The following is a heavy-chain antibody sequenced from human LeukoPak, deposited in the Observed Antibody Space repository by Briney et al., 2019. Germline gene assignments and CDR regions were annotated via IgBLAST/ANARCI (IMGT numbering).Heavy chain of an antibody. D-gene: IGHD2-2*01. CDR3: AKDLYCSSTSCSDFDY. V-gene: IGHV3-23*01. CDR1: GFTFSSYA. CDR2: ISGSGGST. Sequence: GGSLRLSCAASGFTFSSYAMSWVRQAPGKGLEWVSAISGSGGSTYYADSVKGRFTISRDNSRNTLYLQMNSLRAEDTAVYYCAKDLYCSSTSCSDFDYWGQGPLVTVST. J-gene: IGHJ4*02.